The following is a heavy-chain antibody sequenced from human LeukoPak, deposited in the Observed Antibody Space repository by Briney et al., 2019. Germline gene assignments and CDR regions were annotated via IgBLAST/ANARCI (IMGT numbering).Heavy chain of an antibody. CDR2: ISGYNGNT. V-gene: IGHV1-18*01. Sequence: ASVKVSCKASGYRFTSYGISWVRQAPGQGLEWMGWISGYNGNTNDAQKLQGRVTMTTDTSTSTAYMELRSLRSDDTAVYYCAREYCSTTRCYMADYWGQGTLVTVSS. J-gene: IGHJ4*02. D-gene: IGHD2-2*01. CDR1: GYRFTSYG. CDR3: AREYCSTTRCYMADY.